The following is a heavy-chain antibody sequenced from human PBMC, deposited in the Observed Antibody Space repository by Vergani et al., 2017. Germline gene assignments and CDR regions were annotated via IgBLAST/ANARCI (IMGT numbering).Heavy chain of an antibody. Sequence: VQLVESGGGVVQPGRSLRLSCAASGFTFSSYGMNWVRQAPGKGLEWVSYISSSSSTIYYADSVKGRFTISRDNAKNSLYLQMNSLRDEDTAVYYCARDPAHYYDSSGYRNWFDPWGQGTLVTVSS. J-gene: IGHJ5*02. CDR3: ARDPAHYYDSSGYRNWFDP. CDR2: ISSSSSTI. V-gene: IGHV3-48*02. CDR1: GFTFSSYG. D-gene: IGHD3-22*01.